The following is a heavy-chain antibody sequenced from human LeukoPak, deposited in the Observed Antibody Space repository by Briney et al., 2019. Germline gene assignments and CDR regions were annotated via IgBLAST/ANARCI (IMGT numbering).Heavy chain of an antibody. V-gene: IGHV4-61*02. Sequence: KPSQTLSLTCTVSGASISSGLYYWSWIRQSAGKGLEWIGRVYSSGATNYNPSLKSRVTMSVDTSKNQFSLKLTSVTAADTAVYFCTYGSRLDYWGQGTLVTVSS. CDR2: VYSSGAT. D-gene: IGHD1-26*01. CDR1: GASISSGLYY. J-gene: IGHJ4*02. CDR3: TYGSRLDY.